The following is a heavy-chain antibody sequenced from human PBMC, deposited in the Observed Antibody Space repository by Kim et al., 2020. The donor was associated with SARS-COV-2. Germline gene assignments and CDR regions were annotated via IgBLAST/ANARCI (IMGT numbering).Heavy chain of an antibody. V-gene: IGHV4-59*01. CDR3: ASRGGGAGAFDI. D-gene: IGHD3-16*01. J-gene: IGHJ3*02. Sequence: NYNPTPIGRVTLSVATSKNQFSLKLSSGTAAETAVYYCASRGGGAGAFDIWGQGTMVTVSS.